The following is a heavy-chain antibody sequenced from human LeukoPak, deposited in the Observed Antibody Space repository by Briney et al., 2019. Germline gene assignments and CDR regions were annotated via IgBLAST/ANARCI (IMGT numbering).Heavy chain of an antibody. D-gene: IGHD2-21*02. CDR2: IIPIFGTA. J-gene: IGHJ4*02. CDR3: ARSSQHIVVVTAIGVYFDY. V-gene: IGHV1-69*13. CDR1: GGTFSSYS. Sequence: SVKVSCKASGGTFSSYSISWVRQAPGQGLEWMGGIIPIFGTANYAQKFQGRVTITADESTSTAYMELSSLRSEDTAVYYYARSSQHIVVVTAIGVYFDYWGQGTLVTVSS.